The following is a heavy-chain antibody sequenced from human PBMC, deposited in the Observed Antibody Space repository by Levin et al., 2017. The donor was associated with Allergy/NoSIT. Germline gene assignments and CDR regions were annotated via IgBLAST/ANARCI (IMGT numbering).Heavy chain of an antibody. CDR1: GFTFSGSA. V-gene: IGHV3-73*01. Sequence: GGSLRLSCAASGFTFSGSAMHWVRQASGKGLEWVGRIRSKANSYATAYAASVKGRFTISRDDSKNTAYLQMNSLKTEDTAVYYCTSRRYSGSGYMNYWGQGTLVTVSS. J-gene: IGHJ4*02. CDR2: IRSKANSYAT. D-gene: IGHD1-26*01. CDR3: TSRRYSGSGYMNY.